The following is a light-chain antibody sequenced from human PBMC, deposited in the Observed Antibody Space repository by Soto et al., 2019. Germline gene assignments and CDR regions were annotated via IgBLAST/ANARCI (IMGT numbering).Light chain of an antibody. J-gene: IGKJ1*01. V-gene: IGKV3-20*01. CDR2: GAS. Sequence: EIVLTQSPGTLSLSPGEKATLSCRASQSVSSNYLAWYQQKPGQAPRPLIYGASSRAIGIPDRFSGSGSGTDFTLTISRLEPEDFAVYYSQQYGSLPWTFGQGTKV. CDR3: QQYGSLPWT. CDR1: QSVSSNY.